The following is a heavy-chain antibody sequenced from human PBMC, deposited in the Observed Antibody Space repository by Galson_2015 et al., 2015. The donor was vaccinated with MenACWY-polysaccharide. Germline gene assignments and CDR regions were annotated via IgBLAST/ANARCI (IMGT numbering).Heavy chain of an antibody. V-gene: IGHV3-30*03. Sequence: ALRLSCAASGFSFSDYGMHWVRQAPGKGLEWVAVISYDGRNKYYQDFVKGRFTISIDNCKNTLYLQMHSLRAEDTAVYYCAADSAWFGESSSGLDIWGQGTMVTVSS. CDR1: GFSFSDYG. CDR3: AADSAWFGESSSGLDI. CDR2: ISYDGRNK. J-gene: IGHJ3*02. D-gene: IGHD3-10*01.